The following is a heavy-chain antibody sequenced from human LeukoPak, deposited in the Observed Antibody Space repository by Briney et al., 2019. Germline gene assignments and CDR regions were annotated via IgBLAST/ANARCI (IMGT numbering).Heavy chain of an antibody. V-gene: IGHV3-48*03. D-gene: IGHD3-16*02. J-gene: IGHJ6*03. CDR1: GFTFSSYE. CDR3: ARDLLGYNYYYMDV. Sequence: GGSLRLSCAASGFTFSSYEMNWVRQAPGKGLVWVSYISSSGSTMYYADSVKGRFAISRDNAKNSLFLQMNSLRAEDTAVYYCARDLLGYNYYYMDVWGKGTTVTVSS. CDR2: ISSSGSTM.